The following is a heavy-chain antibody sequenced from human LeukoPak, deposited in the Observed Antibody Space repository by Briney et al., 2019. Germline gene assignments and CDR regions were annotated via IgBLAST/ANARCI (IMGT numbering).Heavy chain of an antibody. CDR1: GFTLSEYG. Sequence: GGSLRLSCAASGFTLSEYGIHCVRQALRRRLWRVSVLSYDGQNRYYADAVYGRFTISRDISSDTVSLQMNSLRVEDTAVYFCARDRINMMVLVHDSGLDLWGQGKLVTVSS. J-gene: IGHJ5*02. CDR3: ARDRINMMVLVHDSGLDL. D-gene: IGHD3-22*01. V-gene: IGHV3-30*01. CDR2: LSYDGQNR.